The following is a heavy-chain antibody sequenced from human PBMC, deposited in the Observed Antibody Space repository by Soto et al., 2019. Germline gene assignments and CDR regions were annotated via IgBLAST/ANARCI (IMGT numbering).Heavy chain of an antibody. CDR1: GFSLSNARMG. CDR3: ARIRGFGGGGDLDY. J-gene: IGHJ4*02. CDR2: IFSNDEK. Sequence: QVTLKESGPVLVKPTETLTLTCTVSGFSLSNARMGVSWIRQPPGKALEWLAHIFSNDEKSYSTSLKSRLTSTNNTSKSQVVLTMANKDPVYTATYYCARIRGFGGGGDLDYWGQGTLVTVSS. V-gene: IGHV2-26*01. D-gene: IGHD3-10*01.